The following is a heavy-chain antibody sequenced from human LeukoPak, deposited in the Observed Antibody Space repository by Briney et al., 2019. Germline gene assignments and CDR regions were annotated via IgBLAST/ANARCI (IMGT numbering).Heavy chain of an antibody. V-gene: IGHV4-34*01. CDR1: GGSFTDYF. CDR2: INDYTGDS. Sequence: SETLSLTCTVFGGSFTDYFWTWIRHSPGKGLEWIGEINDYTGDSKYNPSLNSRVSISLEKSKNQLSLELRSVTAADTAVYYCARGRIAKIVVVHSFPYGMDVWGQGTTVTVSS. D-gene: IGHD3-22*01. CDR3: ARGRIAKIVVVHSFPYGMDV. J-gene: IGHJ6*02.